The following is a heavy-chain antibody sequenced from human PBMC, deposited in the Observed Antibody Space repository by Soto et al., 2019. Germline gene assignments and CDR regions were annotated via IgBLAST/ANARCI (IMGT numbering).Heavy chain of an antibody. CDR2: ISYDGSNK. D-gene: IGHD2-8*01. CDR3: ARSREGNSSRYCTKGVCPGLGMDV. CDR1: GFTFSSYA. J-gene: IGHJ6*02. V-gene: IGHV3-30-3*01. Sequence: GGSLRLSCAASGFTFSSYAMHWVRQAPGKGLEWVAVISYDGSNKYYADSVKGRFTISRDNSKNTLYLQMNSLRAEDTAVYYCARSREGNSSRYCTKGVCPGLGMDVWGQGTTVTVSS.